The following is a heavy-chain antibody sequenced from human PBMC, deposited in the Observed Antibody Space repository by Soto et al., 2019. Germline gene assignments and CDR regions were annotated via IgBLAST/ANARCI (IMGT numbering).Heavy chain of an antibody. Sequence: GGSLRLSCAASGFMFSAYWMSWVRQAPGKGLEWVSTISGGGDKTYYADSVKGRFTISRDNSKNTLYLQMNSLRADDTAVYYCAKDMFLVRLQGDFDYWGQGTLVTVSS. CDR3: AKDMFLVRLQGDFDY. D-gene: IGHD4-4*01. J-gene: IGHJ4*02. V-gene: IGHV3-23*01. CDR2: ISGGGDKT. CDR1: GFMFSAYW.